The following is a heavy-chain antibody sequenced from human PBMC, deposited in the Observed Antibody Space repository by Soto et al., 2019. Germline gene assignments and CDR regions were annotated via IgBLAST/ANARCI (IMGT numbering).Heavy chain of an antibody. CDR2: ISGYGGKR. D-gene: IGHD2-8*01. V-gene: IGHV1-18*01. J-gene: IGHJ4*02. CDR1: GYTFNTFG. Sequence: ASVKVSCKASGYTFNTFGVTWVRQAPGEGLEWMGCISGYGGKRDYSRKLQGRITLTADPSTSTSYMELRNLTSDDTAVYYCARGLGKYFGVNDFCGQRTLDAVSS. CDR3: ARGLGKYFGVNDF.